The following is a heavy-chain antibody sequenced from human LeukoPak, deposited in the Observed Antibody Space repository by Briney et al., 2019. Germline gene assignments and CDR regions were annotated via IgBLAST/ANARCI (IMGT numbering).Heavy chain of an antibody. V-gene: IGHV1-3*01. CDR2: INAGNGNT. Sequence: ASVKVSCKASGYTFTSYAMHWVRQAPGQRLEWMGWINAGNGNTRYSQKFQGRVTITRDTSASTAYMELSSLRSEDTAVYYCARGSSWYNIDYWGQGTLVTVSS. J-gene: IGHJ4*02. CDR1: GYTFTSYA. D-gene: IGHD6-13*01. CDR3: ARGSSWYNIDY.